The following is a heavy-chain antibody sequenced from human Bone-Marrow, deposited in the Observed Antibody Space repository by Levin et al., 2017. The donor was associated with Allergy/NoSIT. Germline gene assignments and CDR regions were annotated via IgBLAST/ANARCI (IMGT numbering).Heavy chain of an antibody. D-gene: IGHD1-1*01. V-gene: IGHV1-46*01. CDR1: GYTFTSYY. J-gene: IGHJ5*02. CDR3: ARRDDYNWFDP. CDR2: INPSGGST. Sequence: GESLKISCKASGYTFTSYYMHWVRRAPGQGLEWMGIINPSGGSTSYAQKFQGRVTMTRDTSTSTVYMELSSLRSEDTAVYYCARRDDYNWFDPWGQGTLVTVSS.